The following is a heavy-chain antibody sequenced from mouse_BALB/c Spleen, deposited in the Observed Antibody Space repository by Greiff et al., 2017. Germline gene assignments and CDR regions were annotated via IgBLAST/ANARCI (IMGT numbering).Heavy chain of an antibody. Sequence: QVQLQQPGAELVKPGASVKLSCKASGYTFTSYWMHWVKQRPGQGLEWIGEINPSNGRTNYNEKFKSKATLTVDKSSSTAYMQLSSLTSEDSAVYYCARWGWLLYFDDWGQGTTLTVSS. CDR1: GYTFTSYW. J-gene: IGHJ2*01. V-gene: IGHV1S81*02. CDR3: ARWGWLLYFDD. D-gene: IGHD2-3*01. CDR2: INPSNGRT.